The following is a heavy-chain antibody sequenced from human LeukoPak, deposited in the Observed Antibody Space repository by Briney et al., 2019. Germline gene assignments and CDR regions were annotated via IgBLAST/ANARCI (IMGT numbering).Heavy chain of an antibody. CDR3: ARAFQRKIWFGGLLLY. V-gene: IGHV3-30-3*01. CDR2: ISYDGSNK. CDR1: GFTFSSYA. Sequence: GGSLRLSCAASGFTFSSYAMHWVRQAPGKGLEWVAVISYDGSNKYYADSVKGRFTISRDNSKNTLYLQMNSLRAEDTAVYYCARAFQRKIWFGGLLLYWGQGTLVTVSS. J-gene: IGHJ4*02. D-gene: IGHD3-10*01.